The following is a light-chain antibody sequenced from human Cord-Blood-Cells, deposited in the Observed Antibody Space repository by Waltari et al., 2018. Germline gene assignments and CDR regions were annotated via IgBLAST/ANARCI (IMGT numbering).Light chain of an antibody. CDR3: QQYNNWPYS. J-gene: IGKJ2*03. Sequence: EIVMTQSPATLSVSPVERATLSCRASQSVSSNLAWYQQKPGQAPRLLIYGASTRATGIPARFSGSGSGTEFTLTISSLQSEDFAVYYCQQYNNWPYSFDQGTKLEIK. V-gene: IGKV3D-15*01. CDR1: QSVSSN. CDR2: GAS.